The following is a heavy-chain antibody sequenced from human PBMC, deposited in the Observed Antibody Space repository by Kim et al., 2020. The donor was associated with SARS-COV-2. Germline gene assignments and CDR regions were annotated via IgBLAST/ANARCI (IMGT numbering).Heavy chain of an antibody. CDR3: ARHVQSSHTWEIFDY. J-gene: IGHJ4*02. V-gene: IGHV4-59*08. CDR1: GGSISGYY. D-gene: IGHD1-26*01. Sequence: SETLSLTCTVSGGSISGYYWSWTRQTPGKGLEWIGYISYSGSTNYNPSLKSRVTISVDTSQIQFSLQLRSVTAADTAVYYCARHVQSSHTWEIFDYWGQGTLVTVSS. CDR2: ISYSGST.